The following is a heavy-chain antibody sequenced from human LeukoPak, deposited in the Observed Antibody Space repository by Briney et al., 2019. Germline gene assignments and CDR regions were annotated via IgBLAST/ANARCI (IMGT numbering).Heavy chain of an antibody. V-gene: IGHV3-7*01. CDR2: IKEDGSEK. D-gene: IGHD2-2*01. CDR3: ARAPDIVVVPAALNWFDP. J-gene: IGHJ5*02. Sequence: PGGSLRLSCAASGFIFTDYWMYWVRQAPGKGLAWVANIKEDGSEKNYVDSVKGRFTISRDNAKSSVYLQMNSLRAEDTAVYYCARAPDIVVVPAALNWFDPWGQGTLVTVSS. CDR1: GFIFTDYW.